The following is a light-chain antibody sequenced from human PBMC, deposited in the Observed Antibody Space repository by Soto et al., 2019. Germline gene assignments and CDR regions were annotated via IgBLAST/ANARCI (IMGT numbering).Light chain of an antibody. CDR1: QSLNSGY. Sequence: IVLTQSPGTLSLSPGEGASVSCRASQSLNSGYLAWYRQKPGQAPRLLIYGASSRATGIPDRFSGSRSGTNFTLTISRLEPEDFAVYFCQQYGSAPYTFGQGTKLEIK. V-gene: IGKV3-20*01. CDR3: QQYGSAPYT. CDR2: GAS. J-gene: IGKJ2*01.